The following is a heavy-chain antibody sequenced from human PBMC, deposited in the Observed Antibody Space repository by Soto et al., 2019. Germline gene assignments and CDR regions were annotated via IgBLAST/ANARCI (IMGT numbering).Heavy chain of an antibody. D-gene: IGHD1-20*01. CDR1: GGSVSSGAYY. V-gene: IGHV4-31*03. CDR3: ARARLSAVYAFDI. CDR2: IYYSGST. J-gene: IGHJ3*02. Sequence: QVQLQESDAGLVKASQTLSLTCTVSGGSVSSGAYYWTWIRQRPGKGLEGIGYIYYSGSTYYSPSLKTRLSISLDTSKNQFSLRLSAVTAADTAMYYCARARLSAVYAFDIWGQGTMVTVSS.